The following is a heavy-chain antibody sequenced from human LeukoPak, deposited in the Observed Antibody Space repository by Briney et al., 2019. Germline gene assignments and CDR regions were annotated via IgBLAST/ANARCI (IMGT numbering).Heavy chain of an antibody. Sequence: SETLSLTRTVSGGSISSSSYYWGWIRQPPGKGLEWIGSIYYSGSTYYNPSLKSRVTISVDTSKNQFSLKLSSVTAADTAVYYCARLPQFDYWGQGTLVTVSS. V-gene: IGHV4-39*07. CDR2: IYYSGST. CDR1: GGSISSSSYY. CDR3: ARLPQFDY. J-gene: IGHJ4*02.